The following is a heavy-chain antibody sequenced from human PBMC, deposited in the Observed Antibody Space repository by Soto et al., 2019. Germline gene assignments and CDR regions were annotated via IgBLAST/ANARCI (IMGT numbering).Heavy chain of an antibody. V-gene: IGHV3-48*02. J-gene: IGHJ6*01. Sequence: GGSLRLSWSASGFSFSSYSMNWVRQAPGQGLEWVSYISSSSSTIYYTDSVKCRFTISRDNAKNSLYRQMNSQRDEDTSVYYCARAATPKEYYGIEGCEKETTV. CDR1: GFSFSSYS. CDR3: ARAATPKEYYGIEG. CDR2: ISSSSSTI. D-gene: IGHD6-25*01.